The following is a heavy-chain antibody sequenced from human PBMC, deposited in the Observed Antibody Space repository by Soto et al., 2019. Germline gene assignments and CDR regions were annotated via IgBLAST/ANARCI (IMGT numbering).Heavy chain of an antibody. V-gene: IGHV5-10-1*01. J-gene: IGHJ4*02. Sequence: GESLKISCKGSGYSFAGYWITWVRQKPGKGLEWMGRIDPSDSQAYYSPSFRGHVTISVTKSITTVFLQWSSLRASDTAMYYCARQIYDSDTGPNFQYYFDSWGQGTPVTVSS. CDR1: GYSFAGYW. CDR3: ARQIYDSDTGPNFQYYFDS. D-gene: IGHD3-22*01. CDR2: IDPSDSQA.